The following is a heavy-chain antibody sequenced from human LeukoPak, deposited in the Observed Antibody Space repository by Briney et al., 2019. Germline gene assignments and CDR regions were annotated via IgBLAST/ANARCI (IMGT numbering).Heavy chain of an antibody. CDR2: ISGSGGST. Sequence: PGGSLRLSCAASGFTFSSYAMTWVRQAPGKGLEWVSVISGSGGSTYYADSVKGRFTISRDNSKNTLFLQMNSLRVEDTAVYYCAKSYSSGWIYYFVSWGQGTLVTVSS. D-gene: IGHD6-19*01. CDR3: AKSYSSGWIYYFVS. J-gene: IGHJ4*02. CDR1: GFTFSSYA. V-gene: IGHV3-23*01.